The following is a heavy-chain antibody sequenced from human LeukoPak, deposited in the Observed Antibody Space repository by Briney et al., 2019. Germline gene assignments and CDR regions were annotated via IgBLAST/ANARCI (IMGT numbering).Heavy chain of an antibody. CDR2: ISAYNGDT. D-gene: IGHD2-21*02. V-gene: IGHV1-18*01. Sequence: GASVKVSCKTSGYTFTSYGISWVRQAPGQGLEWMGWISAYNGDTNSAQSLQGRVTMTTDTSTSTAYMELSSLRSEDTAVYYCARGGCGDSAAPFDDWGQGTLVPVPS. CDR1: GYTFTSYG. CDR3: ARGGCGDSAAPFDD. J-gene: IGHJ4*02.